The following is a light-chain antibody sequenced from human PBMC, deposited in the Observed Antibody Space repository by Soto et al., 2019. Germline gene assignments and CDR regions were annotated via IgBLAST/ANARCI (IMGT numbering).Light chain of an antibody. J-gene: IGKJ3*01. V-gene: IGKV3-20*01. CDR2: GAS. CDR1: QSVSSSY. CDR3: QQYDSSPSFT. Sequence: EIVLTQSPGTLSLSPGERATLSCRASQSVSSSYLAWYQQKPGQAPKLLIYGASARATGSPDRFSGSGSGTDFTLTISRLEPEDFAVYYCQQYDSSPSFTFGPGTKVDIK.